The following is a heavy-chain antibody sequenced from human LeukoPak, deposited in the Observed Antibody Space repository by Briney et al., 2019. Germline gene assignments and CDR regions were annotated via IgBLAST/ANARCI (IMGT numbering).Heavy chain of an antibody. Sequence: PGGSLRLSCVASGFTFSSYWMSWVRQAPGKGLEWMANIKQDGSEKYYVDSVKGRFTISRDNAKNSLYLQMNSLSAEDTAVYYCARDKVRYFDWFHLGYYMDVWGKGTTVTVSS. V-gene: IGHV3-7*03. J-gene: IGHJ6*03. D-gene: IGHD3-9*01. CDR2: IKQDGSEK. CDR3: ARDKVRYFDWFHLGYYMDV. CDR1: GFTFSSYW.